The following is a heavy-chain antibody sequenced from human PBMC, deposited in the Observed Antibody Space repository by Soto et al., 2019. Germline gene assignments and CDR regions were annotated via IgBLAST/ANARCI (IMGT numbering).Heavy chain of an antibody. CDR1: GFTFSSYG. V-gene: IGHV3-33*06. Sequence: QVKLVESGGGVVQPGRSLRLSCAVSGFTFSSYGMHWVRQAPGKGLEWVALIWYDGSSKFYADSVKGRFTISRDNSKNTLSLEISSLRAEDTAMYYCAKPSYDLWSGYYHPFDGWGQGTLVTVSS. CDR3: AKPSYDLWSGYYHPFDG. CDR2: IWYDGSSK. D-gene: IGHD3-3*01. J-gene: IGHJ4*02.